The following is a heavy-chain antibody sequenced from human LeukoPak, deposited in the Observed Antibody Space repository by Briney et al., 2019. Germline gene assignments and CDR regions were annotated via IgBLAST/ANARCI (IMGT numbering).Heavy chain of an antibody. D-gene: IGHD6-19*01. CDR3: ARPVLQYNSAWYAGFDY. J-gene: IGHJ4*02. Sequence: SETLSLTCTVSGGPISSSSYYWGWLRQPPGKGLEWIGTIYYSGSTYCNTSLKSRVTISVDTSKNQFSLRLSSVTAADTAVYYCARPVLQYNSAWYAGFDYWGQGTLVTVSS. CDR2: IYYSGST. V-gene: IGHV4-39*01. CDR1: GGPISSSSYY.